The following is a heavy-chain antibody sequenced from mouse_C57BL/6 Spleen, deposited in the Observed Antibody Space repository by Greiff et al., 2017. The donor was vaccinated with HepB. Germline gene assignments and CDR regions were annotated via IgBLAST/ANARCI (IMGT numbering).Heavy chain of an antibody. Sequence: VKLMESGAELARPGASVKLSCKASGYTFTSYGISWVKQRTGQGLEWIGEIYPRSGNTYYNEKFKGKATLTADKSSSTAYMELRSLTSEDSAVYFCARSGREDMDYWGQGTSVTVSS. CDR1: GYTFTSYG. V-gene: IGHV1-81*01. CDR2: IYPRSGNT. CDR3: ARSGREDMDY. J-gene: IGHJ4*01. D-gene: IGHD3-1*01.